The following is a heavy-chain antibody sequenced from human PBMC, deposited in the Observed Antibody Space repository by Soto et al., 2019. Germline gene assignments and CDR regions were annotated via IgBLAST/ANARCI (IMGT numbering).Heavy chain of an antibody. J-gene: IGHJ6*02. CDR1: GGTFSSYA. CDR3: ATRGGSRSHYYYYGMDV. CDR2: IIPIFGTA. V-gene: IGHV1-69*13. Sequence: ASVKVSCKASGGTFSSYAISWVRQAPGQGLEWMGGIIPIFGTANYAQKFQGRVTITADESTSTAYMELSSLRSEDTAVYYCATRGGSRSHYYYYGMDVWGQGTTVTVSS. D-gene: IGHD3-10*01.